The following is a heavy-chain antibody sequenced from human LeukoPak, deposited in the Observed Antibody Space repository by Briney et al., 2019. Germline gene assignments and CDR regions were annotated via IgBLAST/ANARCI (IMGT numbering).Heavy chain of an antibody. J-gene: IGHJ6*02. D-gene: IGHD5-18*01. V-gene: IGHV3-48*02. CDR1: EFTFKNYS. CDR3: ARGDLMVTWNYGIDV. CDR2: ISSSSSTI. Sequence: PGGSLRLSCAASEFTFKNYSMSWVRQAPGKGLEWVSYISSSSSTIYYADSVKGRFTISRDNAENSLYLQMNSLRDEDTAVYYCARGDLMVTWNYGIDVWGQGTTVTVSS.